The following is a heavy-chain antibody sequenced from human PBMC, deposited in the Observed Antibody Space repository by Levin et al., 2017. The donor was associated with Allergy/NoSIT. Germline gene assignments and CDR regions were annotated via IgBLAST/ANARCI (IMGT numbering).Heavy chain of an antibody. Sequence: LSLTCAVSGGSISSGGYSWSWIRQPPGKGLEWIGNIYLSGSTYYNPSLKSRVTISVDRSKNQFSLNLSSMTAADTAVYYCARVAGYSYGYYFDYWGQGTLVTVSS. J-gene: IGHJ4*02. D-gene: IGHD5-18*01. CDR1: GGSISSGGYS. CDR3: ARVAGYSYGYYFDY. CDR2: IYLSGST. V-gene: IGHV4-30-2*01.